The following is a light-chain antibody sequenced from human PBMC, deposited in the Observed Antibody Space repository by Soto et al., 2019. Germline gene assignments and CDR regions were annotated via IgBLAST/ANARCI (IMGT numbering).Light chain of an antibody. Sequence: DIQLTQSPSFLSASIGDRVTITCRASQVIGIYLAWYQQKPGKAPNLLISAASTLQSGVPSRFSGSGSGTEFTLTISSLQPEDFATYYCQQLVSYPQFGWGTKVEIK. CDR3: QQLVSYPQ. CDR1: QVIGIY. J-gene: IGKJ4*02. CDR2: AAS. V-gene: IGKV1-9*01.